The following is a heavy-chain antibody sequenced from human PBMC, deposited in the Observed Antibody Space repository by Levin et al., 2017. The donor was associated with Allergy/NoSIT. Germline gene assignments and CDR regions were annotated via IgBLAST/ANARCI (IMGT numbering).Heavy chain of an antibody. D-gene: IGHD3-16*01. V-gene: IGHV3-30*03. CDR1: GFTFSSHG. Sequence: PGGSLRLSCAASGFTFSSHGMHWVRQAPGKGLEWVSYISLHGNTAHYADSVKGRFIIYRDNSQKTLHLQMDSLRAEDTAMYYCVRDMHYYDASGFDIWGQGTLVTVS. J-gene: IGHJ4*02. CDR3: VRDMHYYDASGFDI. CDR2: ISLHGNTA.